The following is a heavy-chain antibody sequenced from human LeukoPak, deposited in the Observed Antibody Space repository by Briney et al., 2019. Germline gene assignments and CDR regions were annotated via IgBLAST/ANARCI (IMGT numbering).Heavy chain of an antibody. J-gene: IGHJ4*02. Sequence: GGSLRLSCAASGFTFSRSSMNWVRQAPGKGLEWVSSISSGSSYIYYADSVKGRFTISKDNAKNSLYLQMNSLRAEDTAVYYCAKDEGGSGWYEGGIFDYWGQGTLVTVSS. CDR1: GFTFSRSS. CDR3: AKDEGGSGWYEGGIFDY. D-gene: IGHD6-19*01. CDR2: ISSGSSYI. V-gene: IGHV3-21*04.